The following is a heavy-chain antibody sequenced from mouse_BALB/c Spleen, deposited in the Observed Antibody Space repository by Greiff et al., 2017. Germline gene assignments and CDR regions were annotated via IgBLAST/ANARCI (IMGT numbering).Heavy chain of an antibody. V-gene: IGHV1S81*02. CDR3: AREEDGYPDY. D-gene: IGHD2-3*01. CDR1: GFNIKDYY. J-gene: IGHJ2*01. Sequence: QVQLQQSGAELVRSGASVKLSCTASGFNIKDYYMHWVKQRPGQGLEWIGEINPSNGRTNYNEKFKSKATLTVDKSSSTAYMQLSSLTSEDSAVYYCAREEDGYPDYWGQGTTLTVSS. CDR2: INPSNGRT.